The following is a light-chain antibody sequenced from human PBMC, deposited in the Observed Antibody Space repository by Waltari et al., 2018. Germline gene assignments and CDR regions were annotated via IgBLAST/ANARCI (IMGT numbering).Light chain of an antibody. CDR1: QSISSY. CDR2: AAS. Sequence: DIQMTQSPSSLSASVGDRVTITCRASQSISSYLNWYQQKPGKDPKLLIYAASSLQSGVPSRFSGSGSGTDFTLTISSLQPEDFATYYCQQSYSTPPCTFGQGTKLEIK. CDR3: QQSYSTPPCT. J-gene: IGKJ2*02. V-gene: IGKV1-39*01.